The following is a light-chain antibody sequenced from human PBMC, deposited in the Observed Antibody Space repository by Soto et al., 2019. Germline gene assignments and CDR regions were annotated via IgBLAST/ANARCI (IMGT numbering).Light chain of an antibody. CDR2: DAS. CDR3: QQRSNWPPL. CDR1: QSVSSY. V-gene: IGKV3-11*01. Sequence: EIVLTQSPATLSLSPGERATLSCRASQSVSSYLAWFQQKPGQAPRLLIYDASNRATGIPARFSGSGSGTDFPLNISSLEHEDFAIYYCQQRSNWPPLFGGGTKVELK. J-gene: IGKJ4*01.